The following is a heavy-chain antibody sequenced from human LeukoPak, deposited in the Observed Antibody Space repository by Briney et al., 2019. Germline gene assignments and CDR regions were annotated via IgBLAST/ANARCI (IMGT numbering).Heavy chain of an antibody. Sequence: ASVKVSCKASGGTFSSHALSWVRQAPGQGLEWTGRIIPMFGVTNYAQNFQGRFTITADKSTTTVYMKLTSLRSEDTAVYYCAGNPLGTEMLMGYYYYGMDVWGQGTTVTVSS. CDR1: GGTFSSHA. CDR3: AGNPLGTEMLMGYYYYGMDV. CDR2: IIPMFGVT. J-gene: IGHJ6*02. V-gene: IGHV1-69*04. D-gene: IGHD3-16*01.